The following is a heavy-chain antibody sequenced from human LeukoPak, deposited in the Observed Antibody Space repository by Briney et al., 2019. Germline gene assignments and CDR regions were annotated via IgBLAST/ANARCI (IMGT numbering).Heavy chain of an antibody. Sequence: GGSLRLSCAASGFTFSSYWMHWVRQVPGKGLVWVSRINSDGSSTSYADSVRGRFTISRDQSKNTLYLQMNSLSDEDTAVYYCARDNGGQEKWELGYFDYWGQGTVVTVSS. CDR2: INSDGSST. D-gene: IGHD1-26*01. V-gene: IGHV3-74*01. J-gene: IGHJ4*02. CDR3: ARDNGGQEKWELGYFDY. CDR1: GFTFSSYW.